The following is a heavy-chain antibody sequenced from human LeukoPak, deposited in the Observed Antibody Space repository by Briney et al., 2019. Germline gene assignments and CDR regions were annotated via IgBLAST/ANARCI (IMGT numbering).Heavy chain of an antibody. CDR1: GGTFSSYA. Sequence: ASVKVSCKASGGTFSSYAISWVRQAPGQGLEWMGGIIPIFGTANYAQKFQGRVTITADESTSTAYMELSSLRSEDTAVYYCARLVSLGWSFDYWGQGTLVTVSS. V-gene: IGHV1-69*13. CDR2: IIPIFGTA. J-gene: IGHJ4*02. D-gene: IGHD2-15*01. CDR3: ARLVSLGWSFDY.